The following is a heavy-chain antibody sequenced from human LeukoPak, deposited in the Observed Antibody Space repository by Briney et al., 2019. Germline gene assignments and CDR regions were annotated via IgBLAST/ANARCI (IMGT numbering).Heavy chain of an antibody. D-gene: IGHD3-10*01. Sequence: ASVKVSCKASGYTFTSYGISWVRQAPGQGLEWMGWISAYNGNTNYAQKLQGRVTMTTDTSTSTAYMELRSLRSDDTAVYYCARDFWPYFGSGTPPPEFPNNYSYSNRDVWGKGTTVTVSS. V-gene: IGHV1-18*01. CDR1: GYTFTSYG. J-gene: IGHJ6*03. CDR3: ARDFWPYFGSGTPPPEFPNNYSYSNRDV. CDR2: ISAYNGNT.